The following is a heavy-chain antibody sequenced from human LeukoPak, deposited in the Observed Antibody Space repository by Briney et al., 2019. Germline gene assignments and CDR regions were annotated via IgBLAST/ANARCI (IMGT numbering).Heavy chain of an antibody. CDR1: GFTFTNYA. V-gene: IGHV3-23*01. CDR3: ATLYGGQRADGY. Sequence: GGSLRLSCAASGFTFTNYAMTWVRQAPGKGLEWVSVISGSGGTTYYADSVKGRFTISRDNSKNTLYLQMNRLTTEDTAVYYCATLYGGQRADGYWGQGTLVTVSS. J-gene: IGHJ4*02. CDR2: ISGSGGTT. D-gene: IGHD4-23*01.